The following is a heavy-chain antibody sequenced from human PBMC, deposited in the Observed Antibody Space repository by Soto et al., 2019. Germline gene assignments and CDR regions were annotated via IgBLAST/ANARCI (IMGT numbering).Heavy chain of an antibody. CDR3: ARDLALAGNY. V-gene: IGHV3-21*01. J-gene: IGHJ4*02. CDR2: ISSTSTYT. Sequence: GGSLRLSCAASGFTFRSYAMNWVRQTQEKGLEWVSSISSTSTYTHYADSVKGRFTISRDNANNSLFLQMNSLRAEDTAIYYWARDLALAGNYWGQGALVTVSS. CDR1: GFTFRSYA. D-gene: IGHD6-19*01.